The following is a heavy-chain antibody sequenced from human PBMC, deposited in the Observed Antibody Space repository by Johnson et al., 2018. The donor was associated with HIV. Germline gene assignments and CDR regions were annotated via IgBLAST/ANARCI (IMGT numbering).Heavy chain of an antibody. CDR1: GFTFSIYG. CDR2: IRYDGSNK. Sequence: VQLVESGGGVVQPGRSLRLSCAASGFTFSIYGMHWVRQAPGKGLEWVAFIRYDGSNKYYADSVKGRFTISRDNSKNTLYLQMNSLRAEDTAVYYCVRPAAAGRDDAFDIWGQGTMVTVSS. J-gene: IGHJ3*02. CDR3: VRPAAAGRDDAFDI. D-gene: IGHD6-13*01. V-gene: IGHV3-30*02.